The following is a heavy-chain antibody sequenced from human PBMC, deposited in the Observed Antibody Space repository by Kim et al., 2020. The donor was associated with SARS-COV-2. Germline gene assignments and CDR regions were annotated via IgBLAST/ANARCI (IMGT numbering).Heavy chain of an antibody. J-gene: IGHJ5*02. CDR2: ISSSSSYI. Sequence: GGSLRLSCAASGFTFSSYSMNWVRQAPGKGLEWVSSISSSSSYIYYADSVKGRFTISRDNAKNSLYLQMNSLRAEDTAVYYCARARELHQLLSWFDPWGQGTLVTVSS. D-gene: IGHD2-2*01. V-gene: IGHV3-21*01. CDR1: GFTFSSYS. CDR3: ARARELHQLLSWFDP.